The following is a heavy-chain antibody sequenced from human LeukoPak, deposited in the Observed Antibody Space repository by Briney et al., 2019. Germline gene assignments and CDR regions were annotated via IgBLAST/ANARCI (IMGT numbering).Heavy chain of an antibody. CDR1: GGSFNNYA. Sequence: ASVKVSCKASGGSFNNYAISWVRQAPGQGLEWMGIINPSGGSTSYAQKFQGRVTMTRDMSTSTVYMELSSLRSEDTAVYYCARDRARDAFDIWGQGTMVTVSS. CDR3: ARDRARDAFDI. CDR2: INPSGGST. V-gene: IGHV1-46*02. D-gene: IGHD5-12*01. J-gene: IGHJ3*02.